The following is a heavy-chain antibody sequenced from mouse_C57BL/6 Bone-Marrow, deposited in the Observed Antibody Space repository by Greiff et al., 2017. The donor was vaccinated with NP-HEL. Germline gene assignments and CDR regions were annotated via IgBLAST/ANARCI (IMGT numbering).Heavy chain of an antibody. CDR2: ISYDGSN. Sequence: EVQLQESGPGLVKPSQSLSLTCSVTGYSITSGYYWNWLRQFPGNKLEWMGYISYDGSNKYNPSLQNRISLTRDTSKNQFFLKFNSVTTEDTATHYCAREESAWCAYWGQGTLVTVSA. J-gene: IGHJ3*01. CDR1: GYSITSGYY. CDR3: AREESAWCAY. V-gene: IGHV3-6*01.